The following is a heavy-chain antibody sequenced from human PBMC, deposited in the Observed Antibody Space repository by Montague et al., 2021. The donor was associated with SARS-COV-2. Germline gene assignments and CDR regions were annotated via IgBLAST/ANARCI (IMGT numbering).Heavy chain of an antibody. CDR2: MNQDTNGK. Sequence: SLRLSCAASGFTFRNHWMSWVRQAPGKGLEWVANMNQDTNGKNYVDSVKGRFTISRDNAENSLYLQMNSLRAEDTAIYYCARTGYGYHGMDVWGQGTTVTVS. CDR1: GFTFRNHW. J-gene: IGHJ6*02. CDR3: ARTGYGYHGMDV. V-gene: IGHV3-7*01. D-gene: IGHD5-18*01.